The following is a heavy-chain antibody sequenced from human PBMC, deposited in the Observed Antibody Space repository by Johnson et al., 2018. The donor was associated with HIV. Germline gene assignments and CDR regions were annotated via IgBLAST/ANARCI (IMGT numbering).Heavy chain of an antibody. J-gene: IGHJ3*02. Sequence: QVQLVESGGNVVQPGRSLRLSCAASGFTFSDYAMHWVRQAPGKGLEWVAVIWYDGSNKYYADSVKGRFTISGDNSKNTLSLQMNSLRAEDTAVYYCAKDTVWSSGYYGGAFDIWGQGTMVTVSS. V-gene: IGHV3-33*06. CDR1: GFTFSDYA. CDR2: IWYDGSNK. D-gene: IGHD3-22*01. CDR3: AKDTVWSSGYYGGAFDI.